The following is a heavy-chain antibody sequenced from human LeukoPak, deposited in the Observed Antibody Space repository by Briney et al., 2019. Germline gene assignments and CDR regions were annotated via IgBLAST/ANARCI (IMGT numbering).Heavy chain of an antibody. Sequence: ASVNLSCTTSGYTFTGHYVHWVRQAPGQGLEWLGWMNPNNGIAHYAQKFQGRVTMTRDTSITTVYMELSRLSVDDTAMYYCARDGGGGDSSLYGMDVWGQGTTVTVSS. V-gene: IGHV1-2*02. J-gene: IGHJ6*02. D-gene: IGHD3-16*01. CDR3: ARDGGGGDSSLYGMDV. CDR1: GYTFTGHY. CDR2: MNPNNGIA.